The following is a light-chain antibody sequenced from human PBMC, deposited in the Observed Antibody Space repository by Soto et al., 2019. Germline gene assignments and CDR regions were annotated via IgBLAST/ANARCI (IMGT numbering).Light chain of an antibody. Sequence: EIQMNQSPCTLSGSLRHSFSFTCRDSQTISSWLAWYQQKPGKAPKLLIYKASTLKSGVPSRFSGSGSGTEFTLTISSLQPDDFATYYCQHCNSYSEAFGQGTKVDIK. CDR3: QHCNSYSEA. J-gene: IGKJ1*01. V-gene: IGKV1-5*03. CDR1: QTISSW. CDR2: KAS.